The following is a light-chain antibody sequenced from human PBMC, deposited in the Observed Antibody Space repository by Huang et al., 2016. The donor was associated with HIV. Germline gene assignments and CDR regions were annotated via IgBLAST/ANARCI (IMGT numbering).Light chain of an antibody. CDR3: QQYYSTRYT. CDR1: QGITNS. Sequence: DTQMTQSPSSLSASVGDRVTITRRASQGITNSLAWYQQKPGKAPKLLVYDASRLESGVPSRFSGSGSGTDYTLTISSLQPEDFETYYCQQYYSTRYTFGQGTRLEIK. J-gene: IGKJ2*01. V-gene: IGKV1-NL1*01. CDR2: DAS.